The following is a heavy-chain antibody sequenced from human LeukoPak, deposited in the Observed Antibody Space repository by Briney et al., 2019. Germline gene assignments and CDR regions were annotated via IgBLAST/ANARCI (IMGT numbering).Heavy chain of an antibody. J-gene: IGHJ3*02. CDR3: AKDRNAKGIATAFDI. CDR2: ISGSGGST. Sequence: PGGTLRLFCAASGFPFSRYAMRWVREAPGKGLECGSGISGSGGSTYYADSVKGRFTISRDNSKNTLYPQMNSLRAEDTAVYYCAKDRNAKGIATAFDIWGQGTMVTVSS. CDR1: GFPFSRYA. D-gene: IGHD6-13*01. V-gene: IGHV3-23*01.